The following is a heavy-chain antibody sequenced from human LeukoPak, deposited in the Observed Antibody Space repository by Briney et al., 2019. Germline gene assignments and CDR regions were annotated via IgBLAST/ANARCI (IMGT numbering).Heavy chain of an antibody. V-gene: IGHV3-33*01. CDR1: GFIFSRFG. CDR3: ARDSCLIKTCLDY. J-gene: IGHJ4*02. D-gene: IGHD3-10*01. CDR2: IQSDGSQK. Sequence: QPGRSLRLSCATSGFIFSRFGMHWVRQAPGKGLEWVAAIQSDGSQKYFADSVKGRSTISRDKSKSTMYLQMGTLRAEDTAVYYCARDSCLIKTCLDYWGQGTLVTVSS.